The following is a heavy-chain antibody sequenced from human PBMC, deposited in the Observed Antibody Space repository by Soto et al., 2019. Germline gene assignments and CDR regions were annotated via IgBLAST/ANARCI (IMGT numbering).Heavy chain of an antibody. CDR2: IYYSGST. V-gene: IGHV4-59*01. Sequence: QAQLQESGPGLVKPSETLSLTCTVSGGSISSYYWSWIRQPPGKGLEWIGYIYYSGSTNYNPSLKSRVTISVDTSKNQFSLKLSSVSAADTAVYYCARSIVGEHAFDYWGQGTLVTVSS. D-gene: IGHD1-26*01. J-gene: IGHJ4*02. CDR3: ARSIVGEHAFDY. CDR1: GGSISSYY.